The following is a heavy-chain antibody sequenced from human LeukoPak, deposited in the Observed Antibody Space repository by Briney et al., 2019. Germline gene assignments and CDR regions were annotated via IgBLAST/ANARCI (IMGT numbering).Heavy chain of an antibody. D-gene: IGHD6-13*01. V-gene: IGHV1-8*03. CDR2: MNPNSGNT. Sequence: GASVKVSCKASGYTFTSYDINWVRQATGQGLEWMGWMNPNSGNTGYAQKFQGRVTITRNTSISTAYMELSSLRSEDTAVYYCARRWGSSWYLANWFDPRGQGTLVTVSS. J-gene: IGHJ5*02. CDR3: ARRWGSSWYLANWFDP. CDR1: GYTFTSYD.